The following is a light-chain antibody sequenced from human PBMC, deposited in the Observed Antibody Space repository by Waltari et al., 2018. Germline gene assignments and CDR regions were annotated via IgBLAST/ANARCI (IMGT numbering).Light chain of an antibody. CDR2: DVT. CDR1: GSDIGDFNS. Sequence: QAALTQPRSVSGSPGQSVTISCAGTGSDIGDFNSFSWYQQHPGKAPNLVIFDVTKRPSGVPDRFSGSKSGTSASLTVSGLQAEDEADYYCCSYAGIWVFGGGTKLTVL. J-gene: IGLJ3*02. CDR3: CSYAGIWV. V-gene: IGLV2-11*01.